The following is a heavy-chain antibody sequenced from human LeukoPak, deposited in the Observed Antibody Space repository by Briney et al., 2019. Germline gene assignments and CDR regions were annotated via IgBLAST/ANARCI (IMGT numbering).Heavy chain of an antibody. CDR2: MNPNSGNT. CDR3: ARDHDSSGYNDY. Sequence: ASVKVSCKASGYTFTSYAMHWVRQAPGQRLEWMGWMNPNSGNTGYAQKFQGRVTITADKSTSTAYMELSSLRSEDTAVYYCARDHDSSGYNDYWGQGTLATVSS. J-gene: IGHJ4*02. V-gene: IGHV1-3*01. CDR1: GYTFTSYA. D-gene: IGHD3-22*01.